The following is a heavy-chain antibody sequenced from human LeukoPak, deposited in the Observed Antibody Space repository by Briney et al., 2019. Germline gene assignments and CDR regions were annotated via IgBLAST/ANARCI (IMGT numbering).Heavy chain of an antibody. V-gene: IGHV3-23*01. J-gene: IGHJ1*01. Sequence: GGSLRLSCAASGLTFRSNAMSWVRQAPGKGLEWVSGITNSGRSTYYADSVKGRFTVSRDNSKNTLYLQMNSLRVEDTAVYYCAKDPAVANTARRFQHWGQGTLVTVTS. D-gene: IGHD6-19*01. CDR1: GLTFRSNA. CDR3: AKDPAVANTARRFQH. CDR2: ITNSGRST.